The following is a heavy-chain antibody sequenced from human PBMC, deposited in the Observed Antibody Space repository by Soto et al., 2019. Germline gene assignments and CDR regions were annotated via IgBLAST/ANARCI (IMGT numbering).Heavy chain of an antibody. CDR1: NFVFSVYS. CDR3: ARDKDQYDFWGGTLDS. D-gene: IGHD3-3*01. CDR2: ISYDGGNK. Sequence: QAQLVESGGGVVQPERSLRLSCTASNFVFSVYSLHWVRQAPGKGLEWVALISYDGGNKYYADSVKGRFTISRDNSKNTLYLQMNSLRREDTAVYYRARDKDQYDFWGGTLDSWGQGTLVTVSS. V-gene: IGHV3-30-3*01. J-gene: IGHJ4*02.